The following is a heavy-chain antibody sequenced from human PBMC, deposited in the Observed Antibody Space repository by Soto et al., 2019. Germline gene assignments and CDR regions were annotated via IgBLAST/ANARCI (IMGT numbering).Heavy chain of an antibody. V-gene: IGHV4-39*01. Sequence: QMQLQESGPGLVKPSETLSLTCTVSGGSISSSSYYWGWIRQPPGQGLEWLGTIYSLGTTYYNPSLRCRVTISAAKLKSQLLLTSSSVTAPVTEFYYCTRQSYDSSGYYYAYWGQGTLVTVSS. D-gene: IGHD3-22*01. J-gene: IGHJ4*02. CDR1: GGSISSSSYY. CDR2: IYSLGTT. CDR3: TRQSYDSSGYYYAY.